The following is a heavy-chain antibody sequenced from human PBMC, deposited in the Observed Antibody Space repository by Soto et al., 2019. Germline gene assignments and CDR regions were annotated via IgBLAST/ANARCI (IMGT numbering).Heavy chain of an antibody. CDR3: ARGSFYCSSTSCYTDDDAFDI. Sequence: SETLSLTCAVYGGSFSGNYWSWIRQPPGKGLEWIGEINHSGSTNYNPSLKSRVTISVDTSKNQFSLKLSSVTAADTAVYYCARGSFYCSSTSCYTDDDAFDIWGQGTMVTVSS. CDR1: GGSFSGNY. CDR2: INHSGST. D-gene: IGHD2-2*02. V-gene: IGHV4-34*01. J-gene: IGHJ3*02.